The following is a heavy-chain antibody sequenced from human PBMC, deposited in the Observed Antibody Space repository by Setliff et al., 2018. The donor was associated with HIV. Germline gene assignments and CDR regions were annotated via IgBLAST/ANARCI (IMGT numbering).Heavy chain of an antibody. Sequence: GASVKVSCKASGYTFTTYSLHWVRQAPGRSLEWMGWINVGNGDTKYSQDLQGRITITSDTSANTAYMELSSLSSDDTAVYFCVRGALLAAFDFDHWGHGTLVTVSS. CDR3: VRGALLAAFDFDH. CDR2: INVGNGDT. CDR1: GYTFTTYS. V-gene: IGHV1-3*01. J-gene: IGHJ4*01. D-gene: IGHD2-8*02.